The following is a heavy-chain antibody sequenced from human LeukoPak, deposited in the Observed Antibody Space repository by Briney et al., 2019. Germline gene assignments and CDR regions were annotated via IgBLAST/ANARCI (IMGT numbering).Heavy chain of an antibody. D-gene: IGHD6-19*01. J-gene: IGHJ5*02. CDR3: AKSHGSDWYSRLDP. CDR1: GGSISSYS. Sequence: SETLSPTCTVSGGSISSYSWSWIRQPPEKGLEYIGYIHYSGNTNYNPSLKSRVTISADTSKNQFSLKLSSVTAADTAVYYCAKSHGSDWYSRLDPWGQGTLVTVSS. V-gene: IGHV4-59*01. CDR2: IHYSGNT.